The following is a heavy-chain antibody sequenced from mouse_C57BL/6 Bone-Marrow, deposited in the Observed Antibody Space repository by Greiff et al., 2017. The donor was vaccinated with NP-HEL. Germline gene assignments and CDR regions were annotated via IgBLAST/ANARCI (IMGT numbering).Heavy chain of an antibody. J-gene: IGHJ1*03. V-gene: IGHV1-63*01. CDR3: ASYGPTGYFDV. CDR2: IYPGGGYT. Sequence: VQLQQSGAELVRPGTSVKMSCKASGYTFTNYWIGWAKQRPGHGLEWIGDIYPGGGYTNYNEKFKGKATLTADKSSSTAYMQFSSLTSEDSAIYYCASYGPTGYFDVWGTGTTVTVSS. CDR1: GYTFTNYW. D-gene: IGHD1-1*01.